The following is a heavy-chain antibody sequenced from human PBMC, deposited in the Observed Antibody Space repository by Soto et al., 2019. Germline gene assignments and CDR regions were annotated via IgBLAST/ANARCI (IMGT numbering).Heavy chain of an antibody. V-gene: IGHV3-30*03. D-gene: IGHD1-26*01. J-gene: IGHJ6*02. Sequence: ESGGGVVQPGRSLRLSCAPSGFTFSAYGMHWVRQAPGKGLEWLGVISFDGSSEYYADSVRGRFTISRDNSKDTLYLQMNSLRPEDTAVYYCARARANTLYPGRFQSGVDVWGQGTTVTVSS. CDR1: GFTFSAYG. CDR2: ISFDGSSE. CDR3: ARARANTLYPGRFQSGVDV.